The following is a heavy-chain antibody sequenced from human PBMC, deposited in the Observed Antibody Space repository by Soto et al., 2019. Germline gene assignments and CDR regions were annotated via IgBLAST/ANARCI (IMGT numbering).Heavy chain of an antibody. CDR3: AREASAVISLDY. V-gene: IGHV1-2*02. Sequence: ASVKVSCKASGYTFTAYSMHWVRQAPGQGLEWVGWFNPNSGDTIYAQKFQGRVTLTRDTSIGTAYMELYSLTSDHTAVYYCAREASAVISLDYWGQGTLVTVSS. CDR2: FNPNSGDT. D-gene: IGHD6-19*01. CDR1: GYTFTAYS. J-gene: IGHJ4*02.